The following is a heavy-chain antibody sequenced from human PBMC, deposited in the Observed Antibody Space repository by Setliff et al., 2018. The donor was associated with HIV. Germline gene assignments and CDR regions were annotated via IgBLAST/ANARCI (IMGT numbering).Heavy chain of an antibody. Sequence: GGSLRLSCAASGFTFSDYYMSWIRQAPGKGLEWVSYISSSGGTRYYADSVKGRFTISRDNAKNSLYLQMNSLRAEDTAVYYCARVYDSSGYSLSIPGYWGQGTLVTVSS. V-gene: IGHV3-11*04. CDR2: ISSSGGTR. CDR1: GFTFSDYY. D-gene: IGHD3-22*01. J-gene: IGHJ4*01. CDR3: ARVYDSSGYSLSIPGY.